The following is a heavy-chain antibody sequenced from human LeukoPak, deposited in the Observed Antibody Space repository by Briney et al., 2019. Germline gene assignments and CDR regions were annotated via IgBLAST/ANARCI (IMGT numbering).Heavy chain of an antibody. Sequence: SETLSLTCSVSGGSINNYHWSWIRQPPGKGLEWLGNIYVSGTTNYNSSLKSRLTISVDTFKNQLSLNLQSVTAADTAMYYCARHRYDTGGKKGDNWFDPWGQGTLVTVSS. CDR3: ARHRYDTGGKKGDNWFDP. J-gene: IGHJ5*02. D-gene: IGHD4-23*01. CDR1: GGSINNYH. V-gene: IGHV4-59*01. CDR2: IYVSGTT.